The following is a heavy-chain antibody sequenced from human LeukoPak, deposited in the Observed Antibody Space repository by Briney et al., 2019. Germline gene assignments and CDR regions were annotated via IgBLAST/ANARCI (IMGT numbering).Heavy chain of an antibody. D-gene: IGHD1-7*01. Sequence: SETLSLTCTVSGGSISSYYWSWIRQPAGKGLEWIGRIYTSGSTNNNPSLKSRVTISVDTSKNQFSLKLNSVTAADTAVYYCARAPPYNWNYLKYYYYMDVWGKGTTVTVSS. J-gene: IGHJ6*03. CDR1: GGSISSYY. CDR2: IYTSGST. V-gene: IGHV4-4*07. CDR3: ARAPPYNWNYLKYYYYMDV.